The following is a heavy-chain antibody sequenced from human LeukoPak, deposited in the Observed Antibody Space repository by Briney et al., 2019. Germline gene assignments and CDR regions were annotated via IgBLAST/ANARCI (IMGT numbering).Heavy chain of an antibody. J-gene: IGHJ2*01. Sequence: ASVKVSCKASGGTFSSYAISWVRQAPGQGLEWMGGIIPIFGTANYAQKFQGRVTITTDESTSTAYMELSSLRSEDTAVYYCARGEYYDSSGCYPDGWYFDLWGRGTLVTVSS. D-gene: IGHD3-22*01. CDR3: ARGEYYDSSGCYPDGWYFDL. CDR2: IIPIFGTA. CDR1: GGTFSSYA. V-gene: IGHV1-69*05.